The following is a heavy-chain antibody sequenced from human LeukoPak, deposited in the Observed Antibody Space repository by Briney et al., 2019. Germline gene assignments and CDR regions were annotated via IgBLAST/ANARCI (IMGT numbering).Heavy chain of an antibody. CDR1: GGSFSAFF. J-gene: IGHJ3*02. V-gene: IGHV4-34*01. Sequence: PETLSLTCAVSGGSFSAFFWRWIRQPPGKGLEWIGDVGHSGSADYNPSLKSRVTVSADPSRTQFSLKLTSVTAADTAVYYCATRGDYSDTSGNSYDALDIWGQGTMVTVSS. CDR3: ATRGDYSDTSGNSYDALDI. CDR2: VGHSGSA. D-gene: IGHD3-22*01.